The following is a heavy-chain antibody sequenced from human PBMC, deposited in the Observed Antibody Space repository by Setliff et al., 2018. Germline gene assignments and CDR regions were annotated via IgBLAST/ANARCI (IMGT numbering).Heavy chain of an antibody. D-gene: IGHD2-15*01. CDR3: ARTCSGSGCYAGLES. V-gene: IGHV3-30*03. J-gene: IGHJ4*02. CDR2: ILDDGVKK. CDR1: GFTFSTYR. Sequence: GESLKISCAASGFTFSTYRMHWVRQAPGKGLEWVAVILDDGVKKYHADSVKGRFTISRDNSKNTLYLQMNSLRPEDTAVYYCARTCSGSGCYAGLESWGQGTPVIVSS.